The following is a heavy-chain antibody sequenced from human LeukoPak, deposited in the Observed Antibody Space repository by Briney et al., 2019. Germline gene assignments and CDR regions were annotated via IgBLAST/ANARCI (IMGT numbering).Heavy chain of an antibody. V-gene: IGHV4-38-2*01. CDR3: ARNLYYDFWSGYCN. J-gene: IGHJ4*02. D-gene: IGHD3-3*01. CDR2: IYHSGST. Sequence: SETLSLTCAVSGYSISSGYYWGWIRQPPGKGLEWIGSIYHSGSTYYNPSLKSRVTISVDTSKNQFSLKLSSVTAADTAVYYCARNLYYDFWSGYCNWGQGTLATVSS. CDR1: GYSISSGYY.